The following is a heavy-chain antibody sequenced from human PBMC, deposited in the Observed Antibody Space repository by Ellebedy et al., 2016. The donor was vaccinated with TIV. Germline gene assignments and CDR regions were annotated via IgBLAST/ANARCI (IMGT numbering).Heavy chain of an antibody. CDR3: ARVMVGVATFDY. J-gene: IGHJ4*02. D-gene: IGHD2-15*01. CDR1: GFTFSSYW. CDR2: IKPDGSDK. Sequence: GESLKISCAASGFTFSSYWMSWVRQAPGNGLEWVAKIKPDGSDKWYVDSVKGRLTISRDSAKNSLYLQMNSLRAEDTAVYYCARVMVGVATFDYWGQGTLVTVSS. V-gene: IGHV3-7*01.